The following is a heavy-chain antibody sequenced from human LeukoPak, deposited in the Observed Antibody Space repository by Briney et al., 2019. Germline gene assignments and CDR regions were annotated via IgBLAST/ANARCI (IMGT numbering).Heavy chain of an antibody. D-gene: IGHD6-13*01. V-gene: IGHV3-66*01. Sequence: GGSLRLSCAASGFSVSVNYMSWVRQAPGKGLEWVSVLFASGYSKYADSVKGRFTISRDNSENTLDLHMHSLRAEDTAVYYCASRSISWYRENYWFDPWGQGTLVTVSS. CDR2: LFASGYS. CDR3: ASRSISWYRENYWFDP. J-gene: IGHJ5*02. CDR1: GFSVSVNY.